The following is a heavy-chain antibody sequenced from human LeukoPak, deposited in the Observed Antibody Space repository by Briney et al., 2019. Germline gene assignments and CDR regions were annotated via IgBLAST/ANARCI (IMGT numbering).Heavy chain of an antibody. CDR1: GYSFSNYW. J-gene: IGHJ4*02. Sequence: GESLKISCKGSGYSFSNYWIGWVRQMPGIGLEWMGIIYPGDSDTRYSPSFQGQVTISADKSISTAYLQWSSLKASDTAMYYCARRVSGSYPDYWGQGTLVTVSS. V-gene: IGHV5-51*01. CDR2: IYPGDSDT. D-gene: IGHD1-26*01. CDR3: ARRVSGSYPDY.